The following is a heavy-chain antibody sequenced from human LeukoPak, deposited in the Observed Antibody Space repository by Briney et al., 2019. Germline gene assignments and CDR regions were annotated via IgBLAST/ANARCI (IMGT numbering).Heavy chain of an antibody. CDR1: GFTFSSYG. J-gene: IGHJ6*03. CDR2: ISYDGSNK. Sequence: PGRSLRLSCAASGFTFSSYGMHWVRQAPGKGLEWVAVISYDGSNKYYADSVKGRFTISRDNSKNTLYLQMNSLRAEDTAVYYCAKDFFRTSTCMDVWGKGTTVTVSS. D-gene: IGHD3-3*01. V-gene: IGHV3-30*18. CDR3: AKDFFRTSTCMDV.